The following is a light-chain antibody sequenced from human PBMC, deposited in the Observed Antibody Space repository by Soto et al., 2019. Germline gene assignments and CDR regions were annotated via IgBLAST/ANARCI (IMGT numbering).Light chain of an antibody. J-gene: IGKJ5*01. CDR1: QSVSSSY. CDR3: QQYGSPIT. CDR2: GAS. Sequence: EIVLTQSPGTLSLSPGERATLSCRASQSVSSSYLAWYQQKPGQAPRLLIYGASSRATAIPDRFSGSGSGTDFTLNISRLEPEDFAVYYCQQYGSPITFGQGTRLEIK. V-gene: IGKV3-20*01.